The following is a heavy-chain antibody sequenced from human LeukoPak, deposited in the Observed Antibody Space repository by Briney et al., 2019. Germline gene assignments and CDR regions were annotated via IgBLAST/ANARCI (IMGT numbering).Heavy chain of an antibody. J-gene: IGHJ4*02. D-gene: IGHD4-11*01. V-gene: IGHV1-69*05. CDR1: RGSFSTYA. Sequence: SVKVSCKDSRGSFSTYAFSYVSPAPAQWLKWMGRIVPIFRTVNYAQKFQDRVTITTDESTSTAHMELSSLRSEDTAVYYSARDLVGDYRDSNFYPFDYWGQGTLVTVSS. CDR3: ARDLVGDYRDSNFYPFDY. CDR2: IVPIFRTV.